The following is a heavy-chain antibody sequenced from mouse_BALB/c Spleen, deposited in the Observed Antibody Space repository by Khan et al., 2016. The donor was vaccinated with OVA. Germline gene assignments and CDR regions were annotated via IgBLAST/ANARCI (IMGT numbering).Heavy chain of an antibody. Sequence: EVQLQESGPGLVKPSQSLSLTCTVTGYSITSDYAWNWIRQFPGNKLEWMGYISYSGSTNYNPALKSRISITRDTSKNQFFLQLNSVTTEDTAKYYCARDGSRYNYAMDYGCQGTSVTVSS. D-gene: IGHD2-3*01. V-gene: IGHV3-2*02. CDR2: ISYSGST. CDR1: GYSITSDYA. CDR3: ARDGSRYNYAMDY. J-gene: IGHJ4*01.